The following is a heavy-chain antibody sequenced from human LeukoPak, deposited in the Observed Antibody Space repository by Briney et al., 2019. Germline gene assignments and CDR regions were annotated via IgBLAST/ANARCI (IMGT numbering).Heavy chain of an antibody. V-gene: IGHV3-23*01. J-gene: IGHJ4*02. CDR3: AKLGATIFFPIDY. CDR1: GFTVSSNY. Sequence: GGSLRLSCAASGFTVSSNYMSWVRQAPGKGLEWVSAISGSGGSTYYADSVKGRFTISRDNSKNTLYLQMNSLRAEDTAVYYCAKLGATIFFPIDYWGQGTLVTVSS. CDR2: ISGSGGST. D-gene: IGHD1-26*01.